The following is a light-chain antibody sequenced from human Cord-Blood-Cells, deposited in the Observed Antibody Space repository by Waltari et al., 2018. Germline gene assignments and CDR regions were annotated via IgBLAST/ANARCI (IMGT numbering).Light chain of an antibody. CDR1: QSISSY. V-gene: IGKV1-39*01. J-gene: IGKJ5*01. CDR3: QQSYSTLT. Sequence: DIQMTQSPSSLSASVGDRVTITCRASQSISSYLNWYQQKPGKAPKLLNYAASSLQSGVPSRFSGNGSGTDFTLTISSLQPEDFATYYCQQSYSTLTVGQGTRLEIK. CDR2: AAS.